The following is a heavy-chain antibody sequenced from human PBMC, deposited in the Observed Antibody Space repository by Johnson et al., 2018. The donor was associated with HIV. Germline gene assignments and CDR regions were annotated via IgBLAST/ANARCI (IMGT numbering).Heavy chain of an antibody. CDR3: ARPGVVVTPPDAFDI. CDR2: ISYDGSNK. V-gene: IGHV3-30*19. CDR1: GFTFSSYG. J-gene: IGHJ3*02. Sequence: VQLVESGGGVVQPGGSLRLSCAASGFTFSSYGMHWVRQAPGKGLEWVAVISYDGSNKYYADSVKGRFTISRDSAKNSLYLQMNSLRAEDTAVYYCARPGVVVTPPDAFDIWGQGTMVTVSS. D-gene: IGHD3-22*01.